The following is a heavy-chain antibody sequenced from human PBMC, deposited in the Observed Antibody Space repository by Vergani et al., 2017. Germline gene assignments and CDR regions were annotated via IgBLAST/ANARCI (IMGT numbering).Heavy chain of an antibody. J-gene: IGHJ6*03. CDR3: ARKRVNYMDV. CDR1: GGSISAFY. V-gene: IGHV4-59*01. Sequence: QVQLQESGPGLVKSSETLSLTCTISGGSISAFYWGWIRLAPGKGLVWIGYIDYTGKTRYNVAPNSRPTLTVDTAQDQFSPRLSSVTSADTALYFCARKRVNYMDVW. D-gene: IGHD3-3*01. CDR2: IDYTGKT.